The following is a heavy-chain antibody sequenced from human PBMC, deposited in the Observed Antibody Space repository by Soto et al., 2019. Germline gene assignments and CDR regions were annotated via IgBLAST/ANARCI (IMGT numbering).Heavy chain of an antibody. V-gene: IGHV4-30-4*01. CDR2: IYYSGST. J-gene: IGHJ5*01. Sequence: SETLSLTCTVSGGSISSGDYYWSWIRQPPGKGLEWIGYIYYSGSTYYNPSLKSRVTISVDSSKNQFSLNLTSVSAADTAVYYCARLGGFYQSLDSWGQGTLVTVSS. CDR1: GGSISSGDYY. D-gene: IGHD3-22*01. CDR3: ARLGGFYQSLDS.